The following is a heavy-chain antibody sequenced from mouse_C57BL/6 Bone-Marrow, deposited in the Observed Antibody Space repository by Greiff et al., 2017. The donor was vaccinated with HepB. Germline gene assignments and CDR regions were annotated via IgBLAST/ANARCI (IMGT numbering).Heavy chain of an antibody. CDR1: GFTFSDYG. D-gene: IGHD1-1*01. J-gene: IGHJ4*01. Sequence: EVKLMESGGGLVKPGGSLKLSCAASGFTFSDYGMHWVRQAPEKGLEWVAYISSGSSTIYYADTVKGRFTISRDNAKNTLFLQLTSLRSEDTAMYYCARYGSSPYAMDYWGQGTSVTVSS. CDR2: ISSGSSTI. V-gene: IGHV5-17*01. CDR3: ARYGSSPYAMDY.